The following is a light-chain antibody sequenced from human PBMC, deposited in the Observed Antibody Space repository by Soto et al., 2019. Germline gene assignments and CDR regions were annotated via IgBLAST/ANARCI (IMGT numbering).Light chain of an antibody. Sequence: EIVLTHSPGTLSLSPGERATLSFSASQSVSSNYLAWYQQKPGQAPRLLIFGSSSRATGIPDRFGGSGSGTDFTLTINRLEPEDFAVFYCQQYGSSITFGQGTRLEIK. CDR3: QQYGSSIT. V-gene: IGKV3-20*01. CDR2: GSS. J-gene: IGKJ5*01. CDR1: QSVSSNY.